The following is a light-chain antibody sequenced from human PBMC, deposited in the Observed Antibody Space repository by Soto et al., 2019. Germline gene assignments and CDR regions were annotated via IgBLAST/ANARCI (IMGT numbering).Light chain of an antibody. CDR1: RSFSSSY. Sequence: ELLLTQSPDTLSLSPGERATLSCRASRSFSSSYLACYQQRPGQAPRLLIYAASTRATGIPDRFSGSGSATDFTLTISRLEPEDSAVYYCHHYDSSPPYTFGQGTKVDIK. V-gene: IGKV3-20*01. J-gene: IGKJ2*01. CDR2: AAS. CDR3: HHYDSSPPYT.